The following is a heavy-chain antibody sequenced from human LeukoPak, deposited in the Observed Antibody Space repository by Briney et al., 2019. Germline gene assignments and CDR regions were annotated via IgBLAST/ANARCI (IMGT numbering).Heavy chain of an antibody. J-gene: IGHJ3*02. CDR1: GGPISSYY. D-gene: IGHD3-22*01. CDR2: IYYSGST. Sequence: PSETLSLTCTVSGGPISSYYWSWIRQPPGKGLEWIGYIYYSGSTNYNPSLKSRVTISVDTSKNQFSLKLSSVTAADTAVYYCARTLGVDSSGYYLNFDAFDIWGQGTMVTVSS. CDR3: ARTLGVDSSGYYLNFDAFDI. V-gene: IGHV4-59*08.